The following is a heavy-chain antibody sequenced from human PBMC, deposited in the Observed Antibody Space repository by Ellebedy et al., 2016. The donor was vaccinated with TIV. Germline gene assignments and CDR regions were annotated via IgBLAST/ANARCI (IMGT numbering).Heavy chain of an antibody. V-gene: IGHV3-30*02. J-gene: IGHJ6*02. CDR2: AHNDETYK. Sequence: GESLKISCAASGFIFNNYNLHWVRQAPGKGLAWVAIAHNDETYKFYADSVKGRFTVSRDNSGNTAYLHMSSLRVEDTAVYYCAKDLGFAMDVWGQGTTVTVSS. CDR1: GFIFNNYN. D-gene: IGHD7-27*01. CDR3: AKDLGFAMDV.